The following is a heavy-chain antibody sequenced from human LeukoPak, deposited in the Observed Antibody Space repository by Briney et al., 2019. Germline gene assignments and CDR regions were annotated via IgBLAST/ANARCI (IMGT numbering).Heavy chain of an antibody. D-gene: IGHD3-10*01. CDR2: INHNGDTT. Sequence: GGSLRLSCAASGFTFTNYAMNWVRQAPGEGLEWVSVINHNGDTTRYADSAKGRFTISRDNSKSSLYLQMNSLRADDTAVYYCARKSNYYGSGVKTRYFDLWGRGTLVTVSS. V-gene: IGHV3-23*01. CDR3: ARKSNYYGSGVKTRYFDL. CDR1: GFTFTNYA. J-gene: IGHJ2*01.